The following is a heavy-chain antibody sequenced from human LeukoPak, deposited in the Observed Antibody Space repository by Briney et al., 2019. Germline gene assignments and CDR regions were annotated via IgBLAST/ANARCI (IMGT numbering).Heavy chain of an antibody. J-gene: IGHJ4*02. CDR1: GFTFSSYS. Sequence: GGSLRLSCAASGFTFSSYSMNWVRQAPGKGLEWVSSISSSSYIYYADSVKGRFTISRDNAKNSLYLQMNSLRAEDTAVYYCARDKDLWSGYCDYWGQRTLVTVSS. D-gene: IGHD3-3*01. V-gene: IGHV3-21*01. CDR2: ISSSSYI. CDR3: ARDKDLWSGYCDY.